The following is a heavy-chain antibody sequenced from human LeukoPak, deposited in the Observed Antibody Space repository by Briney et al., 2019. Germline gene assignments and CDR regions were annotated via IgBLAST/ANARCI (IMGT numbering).Heavy chain of an antibody. V-gene: IGHV3-7*01. CDR1: GFTLGDYW. Sequence: GGSLRLSCAASGFTLGDYWMNWVRQTPEKGLEWVAIIKQDGSEKFYVDSVKGRFIISRDNAKNSLSLQMNSVRAEDTGVYYCVTGRGDLWGQRTLVTVSS. J-gene: IGHJ5*02. CDR2: IKQDGSEK. CDR3: VTGRGDL.